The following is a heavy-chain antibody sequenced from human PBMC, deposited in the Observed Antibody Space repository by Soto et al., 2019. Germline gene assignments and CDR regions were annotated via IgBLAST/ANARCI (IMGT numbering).Heavy chain of an antibody. CDR1: GFTFTRYS. CDR2: ISSTTNYI. CDR3: ARESEDLTSNFDY. J-gene: IGHJ4*02. V-gene: IGHV3-21*06. Sequence: GGSLRLSCAASGFTFTRYSMNWVRQAPGKGLEWVSSISSTTNYIYYGGSMKGRFTISRDNAKNSLHLEMNSLRAEDTAVYYCARESEDLTSNFDYWGQGTLVTVSS.